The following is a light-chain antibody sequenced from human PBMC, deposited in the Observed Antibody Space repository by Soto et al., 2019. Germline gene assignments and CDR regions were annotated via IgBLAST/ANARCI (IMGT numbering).Light chain of an antibody. J-gene: IGKJ1*01. CDR1: QSVNSN. CDR3: QHYNTCPWT. V-gene: IGKV3-15*01. CDR2: GAS. Sequence: ETVMTQSPATLSVSPGERATLSCWASQSVNSNLAWYQQKLGQAPRVLIYGASTRATGIPARFSGSGSETEFILTISSLQSEDSATYYCQHYNTCPWTFGQGTKVEIK.